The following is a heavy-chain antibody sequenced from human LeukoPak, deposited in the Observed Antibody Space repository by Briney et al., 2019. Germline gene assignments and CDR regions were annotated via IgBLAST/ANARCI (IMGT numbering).Heavy chain of an antibody. CDR2: INPSGGST. D-gene: IGHD3-16*01. J-gene: IGHJ3*02. Sequence: GASVKVSCKASGYTFTSYYMHWVRQAPGQGLEWMGIINPSGGSTSYAQKFQGRVTMTRDMSTSTVYMELSSLRSEDTAVYYCARKRGGSATFYALDIWGQGTMVTVSS. CDR3: ARKRGGSATFYALDI. CDR1: GYTFTSYY. V-gene: IGHV1-46*01.